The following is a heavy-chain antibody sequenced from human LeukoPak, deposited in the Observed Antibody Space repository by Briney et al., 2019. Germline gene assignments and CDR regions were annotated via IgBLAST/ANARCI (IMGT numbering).Heavy chain of an antibody. CDR1: GFTVITYD. CDR3: ARGVEPLAANTLAY. CDR2: LYSDGNT. V-gene: IGHV3-53*01. D-gene: IGHD1-14*01. J-gene: IGHJ4*02. Sequence: GGSLRLSCAASGFTVITYDMTWVRQAPGKGLEWVSVLYSDGNTKYADSVQGRFTISRDNSKNTLYLEMNSLSPDDTAVYYCARGVEPLAANTLAYWGQGTLVTVSS.